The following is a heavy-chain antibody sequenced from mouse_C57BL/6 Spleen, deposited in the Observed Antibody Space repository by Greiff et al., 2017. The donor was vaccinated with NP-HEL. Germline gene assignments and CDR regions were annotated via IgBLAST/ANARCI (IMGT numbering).Heavy chain of an antibody. V-gene: IGHV1-74*01. CDR2: IHPSDSDP. Sequence: QVQLQQPGAELVKPGASVKVSCKASGYTFTSYWMHWVKQRPGQGLEWIGRIHPSDSDPTYNQKFKGKATLTVDKSSSTAYMQRSSLTAEDAAVYYGAIGSSGYYFDYWGQGTTLTVAS. CDR1: GYTFTSYW. D-gene: IGHD3-2*02. J-gene: IGHJ2*01. CDR3: AIGSSGYYFDY.